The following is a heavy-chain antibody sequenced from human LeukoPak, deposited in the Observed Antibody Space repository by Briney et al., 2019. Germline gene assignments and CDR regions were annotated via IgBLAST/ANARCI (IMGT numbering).Heavy chain of an antibody. V-gene: IGHV3-30*04. CDR2: ISYGGSNK. CDR3: ARDQYGSGSSPAY. D-gene: IGHD3-10*01. CDR1: GFTFRSYA. J-gene: IGHJ4*02. Sequence: GGSLRLSCAASGFTFRSYAMHWVRQAPGKGLERVALISYGGSNKYSADSVKGRFTISRDNSKNTLYLQMNSLRAEDTAVYFCARDQYGSGSSPAYWGQGTLVTVSS.